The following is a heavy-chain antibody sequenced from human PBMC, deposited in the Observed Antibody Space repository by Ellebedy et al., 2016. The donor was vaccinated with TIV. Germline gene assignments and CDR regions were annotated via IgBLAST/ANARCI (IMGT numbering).Heavy chain of an antibody. CDR2: INHSGST. CDR3: ARGMGSSGWFANFDY. Sequence: SETLSLXXAVYGGSFSGYYWSWIRQPPGKGLEWIGDINHSGSTNYNPSLKSRVTISVDTSKNQFSLKLSSVTAADTAVYYCARGMGSSGWFANFDYWGQGTLVTVSS. CDR1: GGSFSGYY. D-gene: IGHD6-19*01. J-gene: IGHJ4*02. V-gene: IGHV4-34*01.